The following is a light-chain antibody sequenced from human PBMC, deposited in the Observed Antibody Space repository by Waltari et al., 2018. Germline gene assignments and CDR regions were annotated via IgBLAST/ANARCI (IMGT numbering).Light chain of an antibody. V-gene: IGKV2-30*02. CDR2: RVS. J-gene: IGKJ1*01. Sequence: DVVMTQSPLSLPVTLGQPASISCRSSQSLVHSDGNTYLNWFQQRPGQSPRRLFYRVSNRDSGVPDRFSGSGSGTDFTLKITRVEAEVVGVYYCMQGTHWPWTFGQGTKVEIK. CDR3: MQGTHWPWT. CDR1: QSLVHSDGNTY.